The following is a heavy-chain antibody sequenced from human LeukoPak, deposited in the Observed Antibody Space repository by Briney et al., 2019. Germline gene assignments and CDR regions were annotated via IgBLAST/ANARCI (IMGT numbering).Heavy chain of an antibody. J-gene: IGHJ4*02. V-gene: IGHV3-21*01. D-gene: IGHD3-10*01. Sequence: GGSLRLSCAASGFTFSSYNMNRVRQAPGKGLEWVSSISSSSTYTYYADSVKGRFTISRDNAKNSLYLQMNSLRAEDTAVYYCARAISMVRGVDYWGQGTLVTVSS. CDR1: GFTFSSYN. CDR3: ARAISMVRGVDY. CDR2: ISSSSTYT.